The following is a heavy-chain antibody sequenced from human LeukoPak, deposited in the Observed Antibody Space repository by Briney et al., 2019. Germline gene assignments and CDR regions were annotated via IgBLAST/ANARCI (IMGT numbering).Heavy chain of an antibody. V-gene: IGHV3-21*01. Sequence: GGSLRLSCAAPGFTFSSYSMNWVRQVPGKGLEWVSSISSSSSYIYYADSVKGRFTISRDDAKNSLYLQMNSLRAEDTAVYYCARDIVATITPYYYYYGMDVWGQGTTVTVSS. D-gene: IGHD5-12*01. CDR2: ISSSSSYI. CDR3: ARDIVATITPYYYYYGMDV. CDR1: GFTFSSYS. J-gene: IGHJ6*02.